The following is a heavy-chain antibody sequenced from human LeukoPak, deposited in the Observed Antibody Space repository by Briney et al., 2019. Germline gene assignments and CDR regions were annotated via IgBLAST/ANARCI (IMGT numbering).Heavy chain of an antibody. V-gene: IGHV3-66*01. J-gene: IGHJ5*02. D-gene: IGHD3-3*01. CDR1: GFAGSDTY. CDR2: VYADGST. CDR3: ARDLAGGTIFGVVITGDWFDP. Sequence: GGSLRLSCVDSGFAGSDTYMTWLRQAPGKGLEWASVVYADGSTNYAESVQGRFTVSRDFSKNTVYFQMNSLRAEDTAVYYCARDLAGGTIFGVVITGDWFDPWGQGTLVTVSS.